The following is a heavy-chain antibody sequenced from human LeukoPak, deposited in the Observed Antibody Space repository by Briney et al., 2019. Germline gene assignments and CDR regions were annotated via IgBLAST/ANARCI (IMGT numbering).Heavy chain of an antibody. J-gene: IGHJ4*02. Sequence: PGGSLRLSCAASGFTVSSNYMSWVRQAPGKGLDWVSVIYSGGSTYYADSVKGRFTISRDNSKNTLYLQMNSLRAEDTAVYHCARVDSRTAQFDYWGQGTLVTVSS. CDR2: IYSGGST. CDR3: ARVDSRTAQFDY. D-gene: IGHD6-13*01. CDR1: GFTVSSNY. V-gene: IGHV3-66*01.